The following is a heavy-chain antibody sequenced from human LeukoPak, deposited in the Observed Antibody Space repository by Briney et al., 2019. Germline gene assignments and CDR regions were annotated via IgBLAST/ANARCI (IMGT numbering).Heavy chain of an antibody. Sequence: RESGPTLVKPTQTLTLTCTFSGFSLSTSGVGVGWIRQPPGKALEWLALIYWNDDKRYSPSLKSRLTITMDTSKNQVVLTMTNMDPVDTATYYCAHRIAAAGDYDYWGQGTLVTVSS. CDR1: GFSLSTSGVG. D-gene: IGHD6-13*01. CDR3: AHRIAAAGDYDY. V-gene: IGHV2-5*01. CDR2: IYWNDDK. J-gene: IGHJ4*02.